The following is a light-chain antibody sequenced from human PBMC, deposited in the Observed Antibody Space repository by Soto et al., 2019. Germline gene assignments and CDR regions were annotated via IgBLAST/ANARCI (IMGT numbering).Light chain of an antibody. V-gene: IGKV1-5*03. CDR2: KAS. J-gene: IGKJ2*01. Sequence: DIQMTQSPSTLSASVGDRVTITCRASQTISSWLAWYQQKPGKAPKLLIYKASSLESGVPSRFSGSGSGTEFTLTLSSLQPNDFATYSCQQYNSPYTFGQGTKLEIK. CDR3: QQYNSPYT. CDR1: QTISSW.